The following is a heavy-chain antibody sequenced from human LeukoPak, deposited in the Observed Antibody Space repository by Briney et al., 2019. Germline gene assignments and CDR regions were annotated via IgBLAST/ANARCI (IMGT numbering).Heavy chain of an antibody. Sequence: GGSLRLTCSASGFTFSTYSMNWVRQAPGKGLEWLSYISWGSNVIYYADSVKGRFTTSRDDAKNSLFLQMNSLTDEDTAVYYCARDPGYSYALDYWGRGTLVTVSS. D-gene: IGHD5-18*01. CDR1: GFTFSTYS. V-gene: IGHV3-48*02. CDR3: ARDPGYSYALDY. CDR2: ISWGSNVI. J-gene: IGHJ4*02.